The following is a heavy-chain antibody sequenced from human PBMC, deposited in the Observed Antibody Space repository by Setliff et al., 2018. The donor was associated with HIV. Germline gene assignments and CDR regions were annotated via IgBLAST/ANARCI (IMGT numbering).Heavy chain of an antibody. J-gene: IGHJ3*02. CDR1: GYSFPNYW. CDR2: IYPDDSDT. CDR3: ARIWFGAQDAFDI. Sequence: GESLKISCKGSGYSFPNYWIGWVRQMPGKGLEWMGIIYPDDSDTRYGPSFQGQVTISADKSISTAYLQWSSLKASDTAMYYCARIWFGAQDAFDIWGQGTMVTVSS. V-gene: IGHV5-51*01. D-gene: IGHD3-10*01.